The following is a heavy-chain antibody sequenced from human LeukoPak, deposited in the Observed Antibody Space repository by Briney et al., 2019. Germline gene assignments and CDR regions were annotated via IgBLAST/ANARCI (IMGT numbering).Heavy chain of an antibody. CDR2: IKQDGSEK. D-gene: IGHD6-6*01. CDR3: ARTPSSSFFRGRWFDP. CDR1: GFTFSSYW. V-gene: IGHV3-7*03. Sequence: GGSLRLSCAASGFTFSSYWMSWVRQAPGKGLEWVANIKQDGSEKYYVDSVKGRFTISRDNAKNSLYLQMNSLRAEDTAVYYCARTPSSSFFRGRWFDPWGQGTLVTVSS. J-gene: IGHJ5*02.